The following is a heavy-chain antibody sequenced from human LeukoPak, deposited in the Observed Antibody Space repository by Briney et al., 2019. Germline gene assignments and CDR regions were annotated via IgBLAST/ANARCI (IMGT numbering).Heavy chain of an antibody. CDR2: IYYSGST. J-gene: IGHJ5*02. V-gene: IGHV4-59*01. CDR1: GGSISSYY. Sequence: PSETLSLTCTVSGGSISSYYWSWLRQPPGKGLEWIGYIYYSGSTNYNPSLKSRVTISVDTSKNQFSLKLSSVTAADTAVYYCARVLVFYYYGSGSYPNWFDPWGQGTLVTVSS. CDR3: ARVLVFYYYGSGSYPNWFDP. D-gene: IGHD3-10*01.